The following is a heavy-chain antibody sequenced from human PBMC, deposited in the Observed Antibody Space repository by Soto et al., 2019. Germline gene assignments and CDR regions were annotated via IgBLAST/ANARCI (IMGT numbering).Heavy chain of an antibody. D-gene: IGHD3-9*01. CDR3: ARGRNYDILTGYYKDFDY. CDR1: GGSFSGYY. J-gene: IGHJ4*02. V-gene: IGHV4-34*01. CDR2: INHSGST. Sequence: SETLSLTCAVYGGSFSGYYWSWIRQPPGKGLEWIGEINHSGSTNYNPSLKSRVTISVDTSKNQFSLKLSSVTAADTAVYYCARGRNYDILTGYYKDFDYWGQGTLATVSS.